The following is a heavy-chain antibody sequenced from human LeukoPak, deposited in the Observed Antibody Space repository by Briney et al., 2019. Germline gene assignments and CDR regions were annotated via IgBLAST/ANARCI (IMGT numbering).Heavy chain of an antibody. CDR2: IYTSGST. Sequence: SETLSLTCTVSGDSISSYYWSWLRQPAGKGLEWVGRIYTSGSTNYNPSLKSRVTISVDTSKNHFSLKLSSVTAADTAVYYCARATYYYGSGSYFRRGRFDPWGQGTLVTVSS. V-gene: IGHV4-4*07. CDR3: ARATYYYGSGSYFRRGRFDP. D-gene: IGHD3-10*01. CDR1: GDSISSYY. J-gene: IGHJ5*02.